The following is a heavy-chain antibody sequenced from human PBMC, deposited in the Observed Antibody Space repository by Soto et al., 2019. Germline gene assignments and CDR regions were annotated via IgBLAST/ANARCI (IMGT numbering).Heavy chain of an antibody. CDR3: ARDIFGDDFWSGYPSSYYYYYGMGV. CDR2: ISACNGNT. CDR1: GYTFTSYG. Sequence: ASVKVSCKASGYTFTSYGISWVRQAPGQGLEWMGWISACNGNTNYAQKLQGRVTMTTDTSTSTAYMELRSLRSDDTAVYYCARDIFGDDFWSGYPSSYYYYYGMGVWGQGTTVTVSS. V-gene: IGHV1-18*01. J-gene: IGHJ6*02. D-gene: IGHD3-3*01.